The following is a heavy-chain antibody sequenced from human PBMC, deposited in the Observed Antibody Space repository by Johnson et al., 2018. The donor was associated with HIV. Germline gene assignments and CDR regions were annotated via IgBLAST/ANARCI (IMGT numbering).Heavy chain of an antibody. D-gene: IGHD3-10*01. CDR3: TRDRDGVGVY. Sequence: VQLVESGGGLVQPGRSLRLSCAASGFTFDDYAMHWVRQAPGKGLEWVANIKQDGSEKYYVDSVKGRFTISRDNAKNSLYLQMSSLKTEDTAVYYCTRDRDGVGVYWGQGTMVTVSS. V-gene: IGHV3-7*03. CDR2: IKQDGSEK. J-gene: IGHJ3*01. CDR1: GFTFDDYA.